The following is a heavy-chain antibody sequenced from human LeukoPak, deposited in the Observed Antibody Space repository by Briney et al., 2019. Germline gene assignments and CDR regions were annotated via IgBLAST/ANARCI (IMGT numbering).Heavy chain of an antibody. Sequence: GGSLRLSCAASEFTFSSYSMNWVRQAPGKGLEWVSYITNSGNSKSYADSVKGRFTISKDNTKNTLYLQMNSLRAEDTAVYYCARDRVGATDYFDYWGQGTLVTVSS. CDR2: ITNSGNSK. J-gene: IGHJ4*02. CDR1: EFTFSSYS. CDR3: ARDRVGATDYFDY. D-gene: IGHD1-26*01. V-gene: IGHV3-48*01.